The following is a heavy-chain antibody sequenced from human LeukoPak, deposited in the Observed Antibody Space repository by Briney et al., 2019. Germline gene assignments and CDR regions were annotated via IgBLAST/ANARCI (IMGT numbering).Heavy chain of an antibody. CDR1: GFTLRNYG. J-gene: IGHJ4*02. CDR3: AKGDSKSPGGGF. CDR2: IPSNGASK. Sequence: PGGSLRLSCVASGFTLRNYGMHWVRQVPGKGLEWVSFIPSNGASKYHADSVKGRFTISRDTSKSTLYLEMNSLRAEDTAIYYCAKGDSKSPGGGFWGQGTLVTVSS. V-gene: IGHV3-30*02. D-gene: IGHD3-22*01.